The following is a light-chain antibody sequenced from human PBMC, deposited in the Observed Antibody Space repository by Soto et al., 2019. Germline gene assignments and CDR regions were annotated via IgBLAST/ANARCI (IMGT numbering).Light chain of an antibody. V-gene: IGKV1-6*01. Sequence: AIQMTQSPSSISASVGDRVNSTCRASQDIRNDLGWYQQKPGKAPNLLIYAASTLQIGVPSRFSGSGSGTDFTLTISILQPEDFATYYCLQGYNFPHTFGPGTKVDIK. CDR3: LQGYNFPHT. CDR1: QDIRND. J-gene: IGKJ3*01. CDR2: AAS.